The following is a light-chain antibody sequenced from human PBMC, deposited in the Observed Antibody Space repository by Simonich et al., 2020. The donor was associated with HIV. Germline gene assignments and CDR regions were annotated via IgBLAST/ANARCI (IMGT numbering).Light chain of an antibody. V-gene: IGKV3-15*01. J-gene: IGKJ1*01. CDR1: QSISAN. CDR2: GAS. CDR3: QQYNNWWT. Sequence: EIVLTQSPATLSLSPGERATLSCRASQSISANLAWYQQKPGQAPRLLIYGASNMATGIPARCSGSGSGTEFTLTISSLQSEDFAVYYCQQYNNWWTFGQGTKVEIK.